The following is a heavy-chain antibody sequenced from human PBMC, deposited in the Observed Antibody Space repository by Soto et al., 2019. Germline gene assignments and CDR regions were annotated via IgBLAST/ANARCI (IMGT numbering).Heavy chain of an antibody. V-gene: IGHV4-34*01. D-gene: IGHD6-19*01. CDR3: ARGHRIQWLGFDY. J-gene: IGHJ4*02. CDR2: INHSGST. CDR1: GGSFSGYY. Sequence: QVQLQQWGAGLLKPSETLSLTCAVYGGSFSGYYWSWIRQPPGKGLEWIGEINHSGSTNYNPSLKSRVTISVDTSKNQFSLKLSSVTAADTAVYYCARGHRIQWLGFDYWGQGTLVTVSS.